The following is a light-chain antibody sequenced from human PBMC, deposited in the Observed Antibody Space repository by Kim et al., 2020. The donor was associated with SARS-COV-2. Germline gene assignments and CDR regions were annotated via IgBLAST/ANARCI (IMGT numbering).Light chain of an antibody. CDR3: SSYTSSSTLV. J-gene: IGLJ2*01. CDR1: SSDVGVYNY. Sequence: GQSITISCTGTSSDVGVYNYVSWYQQHPGKAPKLMIYDVNKRPSGVSNRFSGSKSGNTASLTISGLQAEDEADYYCSSYTSSSTLVFGGGTQLTVL. CDR2: DVN. V-gene: IGLV2-14*04.